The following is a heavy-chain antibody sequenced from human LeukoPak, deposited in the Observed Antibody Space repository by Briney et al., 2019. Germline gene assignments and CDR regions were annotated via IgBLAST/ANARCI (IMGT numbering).Heavy chain of an antibody. V-gene: IGHV4-39*07. CDR1: GGSISSSSYY. D-gene: IGHD2/OR15-2a*01. Sequence: PSETLSLTCTVSGGSISSSSYYWSWIRQPPGKGLEWIGSIYYSGSTYYNPSLKSRVTVSVDTSKNQFSLKLSSVTAADTAVYYCARVSNRYYYYMDVWGEGTTVTVSS. J-gene: IGHJ6*03. CDR3: ARVSNRYYYYMDV. CDR2: IYYSGST.